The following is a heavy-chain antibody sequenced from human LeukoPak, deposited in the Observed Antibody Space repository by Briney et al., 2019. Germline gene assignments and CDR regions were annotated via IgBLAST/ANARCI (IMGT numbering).Heavy chain of an antibody. CDR3: ARVAPMVRARVVFDY. CDR2: INHSGST. V-gene: IGHV4-34*01. J-gene: IGHJ4*02. Sequence: SETLSLTCAVYGGSFSGYYWSWIRQPPGKGLEWIGEINHSGSTNYNPSLKSRVTISVDTSKNQFSLKLSSVTAADTAVYYCARVAPMVRARVVFDYWGQGTLVTVSS. CDR1: GGSFSGYY. D-gene: IGHD3-10*01.